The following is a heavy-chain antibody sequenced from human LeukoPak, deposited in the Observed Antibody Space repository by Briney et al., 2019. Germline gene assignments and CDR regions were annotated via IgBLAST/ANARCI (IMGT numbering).Heavy chain of an antibody. CDR1: GYTFTSYG. J-gene: IGHJ6*03. CDR2: ISAYNGNT. V-gene: IGHV1-18*01. Sequence: GASVKVSCKASGYTFTSYGISWVRQAPGQGLEWMGWISAYNGNTNYAQKLQGRVTMTTDTSTSTAYMELRSLRSDDTAVYYCARIPSSSSRTPIYYYYYMDVWGKGTTVTVSS. CDR3: ARIPSSSSRTPIYYYYYMDV. D-gene: IGHD6-13*01.